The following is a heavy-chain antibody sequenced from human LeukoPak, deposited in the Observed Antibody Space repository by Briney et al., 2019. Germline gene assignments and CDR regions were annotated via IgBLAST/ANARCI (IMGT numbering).Heavy chain of an antibody. V-gene: IGHV4-59*08. CDR1: GGSISSYY. D-gene: IGHD6-13*01. CDR2: IYYSGST. Sequence: PSETLSLTCTVSGGSISSYYWSWIRQPPGKGLEWIGYIYYSGSTNYNPSLKSRVTISVDTSKNQFSLKLSSVTAADTAVYYCARHXSXVSXWYWSPQNWFDPWGQGTLVTVSS. CDR3: ARHXSXVSXWYWSPQNWFDP. J-gene: IGHJ5*02.